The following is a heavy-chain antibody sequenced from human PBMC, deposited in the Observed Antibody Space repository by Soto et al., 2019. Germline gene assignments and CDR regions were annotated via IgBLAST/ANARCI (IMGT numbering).Heavy chain of an antibody. CDR2: ISYDGSNK. CDR1: GFTFSSYA. D-gene: IGHD3-10*01. J-gene: IGHJ6*02. V-gene: IGHV3-30-3*01. CDR3: ARDLTGQSLRENYGMDV. Sequence: QVQLVESGGGVVQPGRSLRLSCAASGFTFSSYAMHWVRQAPGKGLEWVAVISYDGSNKYYADSVKGRFTISRDNSKNTLYLQMNSLRAEDTAVYYCARDLTGQSLRENYGMDVWGQGTTVTVSS.